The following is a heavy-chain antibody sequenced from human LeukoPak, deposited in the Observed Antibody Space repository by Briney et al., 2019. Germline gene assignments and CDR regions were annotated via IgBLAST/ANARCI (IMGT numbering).Heavy chain of an antibody. D-gene: IGHD3-22*01. CDR3: ARDPYYYDSSGYTLNWFDP. CDR2: IIPIFGTA. V-gene: IGHV1-69*13. J-gene: IGHJ5*02. CDR1: GGTFSSYA. Sequence: ASVKVSCKASGGTFSSYAISWVRQAPGQGLEWMGGIIPIFGTANYAQKFQGRVTITADESTSTAYMELRSLRSDDTAVYYCARDPYYYDSSGYTLNWFDPWGQGTLVTVSS.